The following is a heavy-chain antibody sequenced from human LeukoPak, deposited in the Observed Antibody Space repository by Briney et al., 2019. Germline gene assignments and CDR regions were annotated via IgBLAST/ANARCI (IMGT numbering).Heavy chain of an antibody. V-gene: IGHV1-2*02. CDR1: GYTYTGYY. J-gene: IGHJ4*02. CDR2: INPNSGGT. D-gene: IGHD2-8*01. CDR3: ARPREVYAGPFDY. Sequence: ASVKVSCEASGYTYTGYYMHWVRQARAQGLEWMGWINPNSGGTNYAQKFQGRVTITADKSTSTAYMELSSLRSEDTAVYYCARPREVYAGPFDYWGQGTLVTVSS.